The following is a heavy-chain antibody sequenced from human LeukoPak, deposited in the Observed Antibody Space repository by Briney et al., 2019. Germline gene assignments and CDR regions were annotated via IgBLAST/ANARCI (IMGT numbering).Heavy chain of an antibody. J-gene: IGHJ5*02. CDR1: GGSISSSSYY. Sequence: SETLSLTCTVSGGSISSSSYYWGWIRQPPGKGLEWIGSIYYSGSTYYNPSLKSRVTISVDTSKNQFSLKLSSVTAADTAVYYCARDGWQQLDWFDPWGQGTLVTVSS. D-gene: IGHD6-13*01. CDR2: IYYSGST. V-gene: IGHV4-39*07. CDR3: ARDGWQQLDWFDP.